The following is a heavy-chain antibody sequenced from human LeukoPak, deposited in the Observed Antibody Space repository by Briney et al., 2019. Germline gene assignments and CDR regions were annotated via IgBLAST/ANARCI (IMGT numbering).Heavy chain of an antibody. CDR2: IKQDGSEK. V-gene: IGHV3-7*01. CDR1: GFPFSRYW. J-gene: IGHJ4*02. CDR3: AAFSDWYNHFDY. D-gene: IGHD6-19*01. Sequence: GGSLRLSCAASGFPFSRYWMSWVRQAPGKGLEWVANIKQDGSEKNYVDSVKGRFTISRDNAKNSLYLQMNSLRAEDTAVYYCAAFSDWYNHFDYWGQGTLVTVSS.